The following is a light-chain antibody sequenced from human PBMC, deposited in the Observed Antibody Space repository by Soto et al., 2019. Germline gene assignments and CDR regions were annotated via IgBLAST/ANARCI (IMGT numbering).Light chain of an antibody. CDR2: GAS. CDR3: QQYNNWPLT. Sequence: EIVMTQSPATLSVSPGERATLSCRASQSVSSNLAWYQQQPGQAPRLLIYGASTRVTGFPARFSGSGSGTEFTLTISSLQSEDFAVYYCQQYNNWPLTFGGGTKVDIK. CDR1: QSVSSN. J-gene: IGKJ4*01. V-gene: IGKV3-15*01.